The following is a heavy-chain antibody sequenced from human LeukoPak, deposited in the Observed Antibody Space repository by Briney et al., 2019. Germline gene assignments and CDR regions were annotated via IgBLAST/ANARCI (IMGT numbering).Heavy chain of an antibody. J-gene: IGHJ2*01. Sequence: PSETLSLTCAVYGGSCSGYYWSWIRQPPGKGLEWIGEINHSGSTNYNPSLKSRVTISIDTSKNQFSLKLSSVTAADTAVYYCARAMIVVIITTPGYFDLWGRGTLVTVSS. CDR1: GGSCSGYY. CDR2: INHSGST. CDR3: ARAMIVVIITTPGYFDL. V-gene: IGHV4-34*01. D-gene: IGHD3-22*01.